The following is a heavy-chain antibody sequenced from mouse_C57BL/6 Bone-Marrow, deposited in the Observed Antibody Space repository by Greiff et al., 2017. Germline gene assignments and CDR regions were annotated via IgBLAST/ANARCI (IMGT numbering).Heavy chain of an antibody. Sequence: VQLQQPGAELVMPGASVKLSCKASGYTFTSYWMHWVKQRPGQGLEWIGEIDPSDSYTNYNQKFKGKSTLTVDKSSSTAYMQLSSLTSDVSAVYYCARLDYWGQGTSVTVSS. V-gene: IGHV1-69*01. J-gene: IGHJ4*01. CDR3: ARLDY. CDR1: GYTFTSYW. CDR2: IDPSDSYT.